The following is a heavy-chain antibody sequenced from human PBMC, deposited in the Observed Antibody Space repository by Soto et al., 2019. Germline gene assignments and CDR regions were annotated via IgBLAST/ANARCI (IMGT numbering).Heavy chain of an antibody. D-gene: IGHD3-9*01. CDR3: ARGGRPYDILTGYYKGYYYYYYMDV. J-gene: IGHJ6*03. V-gene: IGHV3-11*01. CDR2: ISSSGSTI. CDR1: GFTFSDYY. Sequence: GGSLRLSCAASGFTFSDYYMSWIRQAPGKGLEWVSYISSSGSTIYYADSVKGRFTISRDNAKNSLYLQMNSLRAEDTAVYYCARGGRPYDILTGYYKGYYYYYYMDVWGKGTTVTVSS.